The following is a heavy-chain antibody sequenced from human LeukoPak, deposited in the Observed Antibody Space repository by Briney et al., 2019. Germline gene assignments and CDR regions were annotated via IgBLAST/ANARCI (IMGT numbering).Heavy chain of an antibody. D-gene: IGHD3-9*01. Sequence: GGSLRLSCVASGFTFSSYWMHWVRQAPGEGLVWVSRINSDGSTTTYADSVKGRFTISRDNAKNTLYLQMNSLRVEDTAVYYCARRGVLTGFGGHYYYYYMDVWGKGTTVTISS. CDR2: INSDGSTT. V-gene: IGHV3-74*01. CDR3: ARRGVLTGFGGHYYYYYMDV. CDR1: GFTFSSYW. J-gene: IGHJ6*03.